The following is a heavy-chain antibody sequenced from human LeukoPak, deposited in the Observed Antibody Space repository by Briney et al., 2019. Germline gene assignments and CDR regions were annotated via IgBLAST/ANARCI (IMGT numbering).Heavy chain of an antibody. J-gene: IGHJ4*02. Sequence: PGGSLRLSCAGSGFIFNNYAMHWVRQPPGKGLEWVSGISWNSDSKDYADSVKGRFTISRDNAKNSLFLQVNSLRTEDTALYYCARSVELVRGYFDFWGQGTLVTVSS. V-gene: IGHV3-9*01. CDR1: GFIFNNYA. CDR3: ARSVELVRGYFDF. D-gene: IGHD1-1*01. CDR2: ISWNSDSK.